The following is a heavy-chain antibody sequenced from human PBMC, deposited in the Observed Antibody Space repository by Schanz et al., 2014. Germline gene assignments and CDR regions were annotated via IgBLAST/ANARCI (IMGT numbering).Heavy chain of an antibody. J-gene: IGHJ4*02. V-gene: IGHV4-4*02. Sequence: QVQLQESGPGLVKPSGTLSLTCAVSGDSITSNRWWSWVRQPPGKGLERIGEIYHSGRTNYDPSLKSRVTISMDNSNNQLSLKVSSVTAADTAIYYCARGDISGYNGGLMDTWGQGTLVTVSS. D-gene: IGHD5-12*01. CDR2: IYHSGRT. CDR3: ARGDISGYNGGLMDT. CDR1: GDSITSNRW.